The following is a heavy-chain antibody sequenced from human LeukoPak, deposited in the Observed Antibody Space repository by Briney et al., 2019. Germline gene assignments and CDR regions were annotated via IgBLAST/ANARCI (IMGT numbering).Heavy chain of an antibody. J-gene: IGHJ4*02. CDR1: GGTFSSYA. V-gene: IGHV1-69*04. CDR3: ARDLGHDDFRSGYYNEYYFDY. Sequence: SVKVSCKASGGTFSSYAISWVRQAPGQGLEWMGRIIPILGIANYAQKFQGRVTITADKSTSTAYMELSSLRSGDTAVYYCARDLGHDDFRSGYYNEYYFDYWGQGTLVTVSS. CDR2: IIPILGIA. D-gene: IGHD3-3*01.